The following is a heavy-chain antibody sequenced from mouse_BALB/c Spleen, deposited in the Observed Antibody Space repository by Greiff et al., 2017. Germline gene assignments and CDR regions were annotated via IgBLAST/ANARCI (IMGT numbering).Heavy chain of an antibody. V-gene: IGHV5-17*02. CDR2: ISSGSSTI. CDR1: GFTFSSFG. J-gene: IGHJ4*01. CDR3: ARSGIPITTVVVGDAMDY. Sequence: DVKLVESGGGLVQPGGSRKLSCAASGFTFSSFGMHWVRQAPEKGLEWVAYISSGSSTIYYADTVKGRFTISRDNPKNTLFLQMTSLRSEDTAMYYCARSGIPITTVVVGDAMDYWGQGTSVTVSS. D-gene: IGHD1-1*01.